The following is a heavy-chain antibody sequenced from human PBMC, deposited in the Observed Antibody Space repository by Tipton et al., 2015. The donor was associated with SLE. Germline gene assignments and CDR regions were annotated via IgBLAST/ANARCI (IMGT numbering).Heavy chain of an antibody. D-gene: IGHD6-19*01. CDR1: GGSISSSSYY. Sequence: TLSLTCTVSGGSISSSSYYLGWIRQPPGKGLEWIGSIYYSGSTYYNPSLKSRVTISVDTSKNQFSLKLSSVTAADTAVYYCAGQGVRQWLVYWGQGTLVTVSS. CDR2: IYYSGST. CDR3: AGQGVRQWLVY. V-gene: IGHV4-39*07. J-gene: IGHJ4*02.